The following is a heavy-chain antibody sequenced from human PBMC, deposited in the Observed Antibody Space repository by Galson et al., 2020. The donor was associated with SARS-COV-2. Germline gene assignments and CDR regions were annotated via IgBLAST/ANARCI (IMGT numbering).Heavy chain of an antibody. CDR2: IYYSGST. CDR1: GGSISSYY. J-gene: IGHJ5*02. D-gene: IGHD6-19*01. Sequence: ASETLSLTCTVSGGSISSYYWSWIRQPPGKGLEWIGYIYYSGSTNYNPSLKSRVTISVDTSKNQFSLKLSSVTAADTAVYYCATGPGIAVAGTGTWFDPWGQGTLVTVSS. V-gene: IGHV4-59*01. CDR3: ATGPGIAVAGTGTWFDP.